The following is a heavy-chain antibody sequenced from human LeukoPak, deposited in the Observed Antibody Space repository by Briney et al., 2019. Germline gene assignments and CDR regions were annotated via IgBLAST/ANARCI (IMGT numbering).Heavy chain of an antibody. Sequence: SETLSLTCTVSGGSISSSSYYWGWIRQPPGKGLGWIGSIYYSGSTYYNPSLKSRVTISVDTSKNQFSLKLSSVTAADTAVYYCARQKSRDIVVVVAARGYNWFDPWGQGTLVTVSS. CDR2: IYYSGST. J-gene: IGHJ5*02. CDR3: ARQKSRDIVVVVAARGYNWFDP. CDR1: GGSISSSSYY. D-gene: IGHD2-15*01. V-gene: IGHV4-39*01.